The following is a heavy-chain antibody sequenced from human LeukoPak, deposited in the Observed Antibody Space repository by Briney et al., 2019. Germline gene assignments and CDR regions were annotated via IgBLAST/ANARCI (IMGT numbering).Heavy chain of an antibody. CDR1: GFTFNVYS. Sequence: GGSLRLSCSASGFTFNVYSMHWVRQAPGKGLEWISYISSSSSTISYADSVKGRFTISRDNAKDSLYLQMNSLRADDTALYYCAKDSVSYMVAYFDSWGQGTQVTVSS. D-gene: IGHD5-12*01. CDR2: ISSSSSTI. CDR3: AKDSVSYMVAYFDS. V-gene: IGHV3-48*04. J-gene: IGHJ4*02.